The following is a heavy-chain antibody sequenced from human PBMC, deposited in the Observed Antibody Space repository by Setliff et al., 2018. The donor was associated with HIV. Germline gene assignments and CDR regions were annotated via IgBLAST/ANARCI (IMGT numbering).Heavy chain of an antibody. CDR1: GFNFSSHT. D-gene: IGHD3-10*01. CDR2: ISSTGTYI. V-gene: IGHV3-21*01. Sequence: GGSLRLSCAASGFNFSSHTMNWIRQAPGKGLEWVSSISSTGTYIYYADSMKGRFTISRDNAKNSLYLQMDSLRAEETAVYYCARVRHRGYYYGSGSFDYWGLGTLVTVSS. J-gene: IGHJ4*02. CDR3: ARVRHRGYYYGSGSFDY.